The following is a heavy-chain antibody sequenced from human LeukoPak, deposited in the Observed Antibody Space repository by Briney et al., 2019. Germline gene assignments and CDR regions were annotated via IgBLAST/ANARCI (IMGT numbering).Heavy chain of an antibody. Sequence: GGSLRLSCAASGFTFSSYGMHWVRQAPGKGLEWVAVISYDGSNKYYADSVKGRFTISRDNSKNTLYLQMNSLRAEDTAVYYCAKDLFDWSKDYYGMDVWGQGTTVTVSS. CDR2: ISYDGSNK. CDR3: AKDLFDWSKDYYGMDV. CDR1: GFTFSSYG. V-gene: IGHV3-30*18. J-gene: IGHJ6*02. D-gene: IGHD3-9*01.